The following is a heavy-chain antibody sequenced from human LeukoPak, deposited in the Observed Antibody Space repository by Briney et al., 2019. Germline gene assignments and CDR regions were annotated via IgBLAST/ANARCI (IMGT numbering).Heavy chain of an antibody. CDR2: ISSSSSYI. Sequence: GGSLRLSCAASGFTFSSYIMNWVRQAPGKGLEWVSSISSSSSYIYYADSVKGRFTISRDNAKNSLYLQMNSLRAEGTAVYYCARETYCSSTSCYVYYYGMDVWGQGTTVTVSS. CDR1: GFTFSSYI. CDR3: ARETYCSSTSCYVYYYGMDV. D-gene: IGHD2-2*01. V-gene: IGHV3-21*01. J-gene: IGHJ6*02.